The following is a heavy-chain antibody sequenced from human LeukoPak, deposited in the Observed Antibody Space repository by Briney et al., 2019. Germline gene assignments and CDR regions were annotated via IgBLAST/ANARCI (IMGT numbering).Heavy chain of an antibody. J-gene: IGHJ4*02. V-gene: IGHV1-2*02. D-gene: IGHD3-22*01. Sequence: GASVKVSCKASGYTFTGYYMHWVRQAPGQGLEWMGWINPNSGGTNYAQKFQGRVTMTRDTSISTAYMELSRLRSDDTAVYYCARARWDYYDSSGYYPYWGQGTLVTVSS. CDR1: GYTFTGYY. CDR2: INPNSGGT. CDR3: ARARWDYYDSSGYYPY.